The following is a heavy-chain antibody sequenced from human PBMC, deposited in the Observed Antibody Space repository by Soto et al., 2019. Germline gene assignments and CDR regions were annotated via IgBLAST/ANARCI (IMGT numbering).Heavy chain of an antibody. CDR1: GFTFSSYS. V-gene: IGHV3-21*01. D-gene: IGHD6-6*01. J-gene: IGHJ4*02. CDR3: ARDRYSSSSPDY. Sequence: EVQLVESGGGLVKPGGSLRLSCAASGFTFSSYSMNWVRQAPGKGLEWVSSISSSSSYIYYADSVKGRFTISRDNAKNSLYLQMNSLRAEETAVYYCARDRYSSSSPDYWGQGTLVTVSS. CDR2: ISSSSSYI.